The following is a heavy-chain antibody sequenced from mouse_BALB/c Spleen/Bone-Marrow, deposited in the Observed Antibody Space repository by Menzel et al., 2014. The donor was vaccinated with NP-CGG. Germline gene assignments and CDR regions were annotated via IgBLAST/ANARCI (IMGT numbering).Heavy chain of an antibody. CDR1: GFNIKDTY. Sequence: EVMLVESGAELVKPGASVKLSCTASGFNIKDTYMHWVKQRPEQGLEWIGRIDPANGNTKYDLKFQGKATITADTSSNTAYLQLSSLTSEDTAVYYCAMYYYGSSLFAYWGQGTLVTVSA. CDR2: IDPANGNT. J-gene: IGHJ3*01. D-gene: IGHD1-1*01. V-gene: IGHV14-3*02. CDR3: AMYYYGSSLFAY.